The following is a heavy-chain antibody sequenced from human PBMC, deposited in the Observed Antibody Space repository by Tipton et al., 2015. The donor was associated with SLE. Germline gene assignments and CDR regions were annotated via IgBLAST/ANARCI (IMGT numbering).Heavy chain of an antibody. D-gene: IGHD2-2*01. Sequence: LRLSCAVSGGSISSGGYSWSWIRQPPGKGLEWIGHIYRTVTTDYNPSLRSRVTISLDLSNNQFSLRLTSVTAADAAVYYCARERYCSGASCYAPDYWGQGTLVTVSS. CDR1: GGSISSGGYS. CDR3: ARERYCSGASCYAPDY. CDR2: IYRTVTT. V-gene: IGHV4-30-2*02. J-gene: IGHJ4*02.